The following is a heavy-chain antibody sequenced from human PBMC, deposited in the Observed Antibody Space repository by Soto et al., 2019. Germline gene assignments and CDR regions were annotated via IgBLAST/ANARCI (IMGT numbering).Heavy chain of an antibody. V-gene: IGHV3-9*01. CDR1: GFTFGGYA. D-gene: IGHD2-8*02. CDR3: AKSTGGTANGMGV. Sequence: GGSLRLSCAASGFTFGGYAMHWVRQAPGKGLEWVSGISWNSGTIGYADSVKGRFTISRDNAKNSLHLQMNSLRAEDTALYYCAKSTGGTANGMGVWGQGTTVTVSS. J-gene: IGHJ6*02. CDR2: ISWNSGTI.